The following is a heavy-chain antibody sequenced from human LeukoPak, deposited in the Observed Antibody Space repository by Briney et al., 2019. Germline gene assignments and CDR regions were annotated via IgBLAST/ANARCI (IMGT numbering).Heavy chain of an antibody. CDR2: IYSGGST. CDR1: GFTVSSNY. Sequence: GGSLRLSCAASGFTVSSNYMSWVRQAPGKGLEWVSVIYSGGSTYYADSVKGGFTISRDNSKNTLYLQMNSLRAEDTAVYYCASHEWELPYYGMDVWGQGTTVTVSS. J-gene: IGHJ6*02. D-gene: IGHD1-26*01. CDR3: ASHEWELPYYGMDV. V-gene: IGHV3-66*04.